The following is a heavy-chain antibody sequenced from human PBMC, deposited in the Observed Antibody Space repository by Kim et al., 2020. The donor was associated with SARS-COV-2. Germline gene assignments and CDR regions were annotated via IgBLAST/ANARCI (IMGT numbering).Heavy chain of an antibody. Sequence: GGSLRLSCTASGFSFSSYGMNWVRQAPGKGLEWVASIKQDASGKYYVDSVKGRFTVSRDNAKNSLYLEMNSLRAEDTAVYYCARVWTHGGRDYWGRGTLVTVSS. CDR2: IKQDASGK. V-gene: IGHV3-7*03. D-gene: IGHD3-3*01. J-gene: IGHJ4*02. CDR1: GFSFSSYG. CDR3: ARVWTHGGRDY.